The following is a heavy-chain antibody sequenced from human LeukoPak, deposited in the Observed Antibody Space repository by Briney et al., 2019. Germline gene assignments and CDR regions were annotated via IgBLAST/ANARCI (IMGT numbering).Heavy chain of an antibody. J-gene: IGHJ4*02. CDR1: GGSFSRYA. CDR3: ARGSGETGGYYYVY. D-gene: IGHD3-22*01. CDR2: IIPIFGIE. Sequence: SVKVSCKASGGSFSRYAISWVRQAPGQGLEWMGGIIPIFGIENYVQKFQGRVTITADESTRTAYMELRTLRSEDTAIYYCARGSGETGGYYYVYWGRGTPVTVSS. V-gene: IGHV1-69*01.